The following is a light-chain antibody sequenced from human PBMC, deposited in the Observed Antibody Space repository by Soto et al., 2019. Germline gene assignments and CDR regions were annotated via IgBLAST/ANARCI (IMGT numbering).Light chain of an antibody. V-gene: IGLV2-14*01. CDR2: DVS. CDR3: SSYTSGSTVV. CDR1: SSDVGGYNY. Sequence: QSALTQPASVSGSPGQSITISCTGTSSDVGGYNYVSWYQQHPGKGPKLMIYDVSNRPSGVSNRFSGSKSGNTACLTISGLQAEDEADYYCSSYTSGSTVVFGGGTKLTVL. J-gene: IGLJ2*01.